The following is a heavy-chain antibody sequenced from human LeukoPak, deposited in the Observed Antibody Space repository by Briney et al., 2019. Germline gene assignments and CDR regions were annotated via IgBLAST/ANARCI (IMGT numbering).Heavy chain of an antibody. CDR1: GFTFSSYE. Sequence: GGSLRLSCAASGFTFSSYEVIWVRQAPGKGLEWVSYISASGNTKYYADSVKGRFTVSRDNAKNSLYLQMNSLRAEDTAVYYCAREGFYYFDYWGQGTLVTVSS. CDR3: AREGFYYFDY. CDR2: ISASGNTK. J-gene: IGHJ4*02. D-gene: IGHD3-10*01. V-gene: IGHV3-48*03.